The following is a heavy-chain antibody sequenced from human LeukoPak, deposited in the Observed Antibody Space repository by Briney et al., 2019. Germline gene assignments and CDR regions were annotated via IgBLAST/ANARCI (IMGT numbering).Heavy chain of an antibody. J-gene: IGHJ3*02. V-gene: IGHV3-30*02. CDR3: AKDGPVVYYYDSSGFDI. D-gene: IGHD3-22*01. CDR2: IRYDGRNK. Sequence: GGSLRLSCAAAGLTFSNYGMHWVRQAPGKGLQWVAYIRYDGRNKYSADSVKGRFTIYRDNSKSTLYLQMNSLRPEDTAVYYCAKDGPVVYYYDSSGFDIWGQGTMVTVSS. CDR1: GLTFSNYG.